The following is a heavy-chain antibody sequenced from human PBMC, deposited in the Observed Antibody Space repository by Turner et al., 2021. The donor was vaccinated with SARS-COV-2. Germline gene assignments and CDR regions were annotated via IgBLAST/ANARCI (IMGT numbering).Heavy chain of an antibody. CDR3: AKDKYDVWSGWMGTYYYYGMDV. J-gene: IGHJ6*02. D-gene: IGHD3-3*01. CDR1: GFTFSSYG. CDR2: LSYDGSNK. Sequence: QVQLVESGGGEVQPGRALRLSCSASGFTFSSYGMNWVRQAPGKGLEWVAVLSYDGSNKDYANSVKGRFTISRDNSKSTLYVQMNSLRAEDTAVYYCAKDKYDVWSGWMGTYYYYGMDVWGQGTTVTVSS. V-gene: IGHV3-30*18.